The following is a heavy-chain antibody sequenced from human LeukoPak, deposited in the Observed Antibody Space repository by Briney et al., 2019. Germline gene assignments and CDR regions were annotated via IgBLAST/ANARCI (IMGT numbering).Heavy chain of an antibody. CDR2: IVVGSGNT. CDR3: ARGGDYGDLRYFDY. V-gene: IGHV1-58*01. D-gene: IGHD4-17*01. Sequence: SVKVSCKASGFTFSSSAVQWVRQARGQRLEWIGWIVVGSGNTNYAQKFQERVTITRDMSTSTAYMELSSPRSEDTAVYYCARGGDYGDLRYFDYWGQGTLVTVSS. J-gene: IGHJ4*02. CDR1: GFTFSSSA.